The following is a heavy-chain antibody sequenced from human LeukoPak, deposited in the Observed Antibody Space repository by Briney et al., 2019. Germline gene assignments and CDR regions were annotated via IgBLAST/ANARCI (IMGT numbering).Heavy chain of an antibody. J-gene: IGHJ4*02. CDR2: TQYDGSNK. Sequence: GGSLRLSCAASGFTLSSYGMHWVRQAPGKGLEWVAFTQYDGSNKYYADSVKGRFTISRDNSQNTLFLHMTSLRADDTAVYFCAKAGALVRGVPAIFDYWGQGTLVTVSS. CDR1: GFTLSSYG. CDR3: AKAGALVRGVPAIFDY. V-gene: IGHV3-30*02. D-gene: IGHD3-10*01.